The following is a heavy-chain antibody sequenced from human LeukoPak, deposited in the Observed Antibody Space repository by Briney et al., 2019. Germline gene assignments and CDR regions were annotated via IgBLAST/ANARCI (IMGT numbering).Heavy chain of an antibody. V-gene: IGHV3-7*01. CDR2: INPDGSQK. J-gene: IGHJ4*02. Sequence: PGGSLRLSCEASGFSFSRNWMSWVRQAPGKGLEWVANINPDGSQKYYVDPVKGRFTISRDNTKSSLYLQMNSLGAEDTAVYYCARLLGTATIFDYWGQGTLVTVSS. CDR3: ARLLGTATIFDY. CDR1: GFSFSRNW. D-gene: IGHD5-24*01.